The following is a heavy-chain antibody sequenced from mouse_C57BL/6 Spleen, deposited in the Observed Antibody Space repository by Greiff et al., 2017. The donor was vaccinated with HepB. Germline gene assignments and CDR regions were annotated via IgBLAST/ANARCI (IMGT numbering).Heavy chain of an antibody. J-gene: IGHJ2*01. CDR1: GYTFTSYW. CDR3: AMTGRTTVSLGY. V-gene: IGHV1-64*01. Sequence: QVQLQQPGAELVRPGSSVKLSCKASGYTFTSYWMHWVKQRPGQGLEWIGIIHPNSGSTNYNEKFKSKATLTVDKSSSTACMQLSSLTSEDSAVYYGAMTGRTTVSLGYWGQGTTLTVSS. D-gene: IGHD1-1*01. CDR2: IHPNSGST.